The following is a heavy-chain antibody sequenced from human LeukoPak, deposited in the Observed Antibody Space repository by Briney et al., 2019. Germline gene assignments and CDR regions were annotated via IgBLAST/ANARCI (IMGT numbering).Heavy chain of an antibody. CDR1: GYNFNDYW. V-gene: IGHV5-51*01. CDR2: IYPGDSDI. Sequence: GESLKISCKGFGYNFNDYWIGWVRQMPGKGLEWMGIIYPGDSDIRYSPSFQGQVTISADKSSPSAYLQWSRLQASDTAMYYCARLISDSVAGTFWFDPWGHGTLVTVSS. D-gene: IGHD6-19*01. J-gene: IGHJ5*02. CDR3: ARLISDSVAGTFWFDP.